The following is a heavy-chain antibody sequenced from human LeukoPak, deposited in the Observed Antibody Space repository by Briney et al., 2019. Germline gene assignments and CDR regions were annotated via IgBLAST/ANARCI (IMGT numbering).Heavy chain of an antibody. Sequence: GGSLRLSCAASGFTFSSYWMNWARQAPGKGLEWVSAISGSGGSTYYADSVKGRFTISRDNSKNTLYLQMNSLRAEDTAVYYCAKVGSYYVGATQFDYWGQGTLVTVSS. J-gene: IGHJ4*02. D-gene: IGHD1-26*01. CDR3: AKVGSYYVGATQFDY. V-gene: IGHV3-23*01. CDR1: GFTFSSYW. CDR2: ISGSGGST.